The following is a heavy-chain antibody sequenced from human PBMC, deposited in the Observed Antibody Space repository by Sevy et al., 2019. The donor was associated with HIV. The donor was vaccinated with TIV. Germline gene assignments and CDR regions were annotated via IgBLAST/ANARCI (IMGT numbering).Heavy chain of an antibody. J-gene: IGHJ4*02. CDR2: IWYDGSNK. Sequence: GESLKISCAASGFTFSSYGMHWVRQAPGKGLEWVAVIWYDGSNKYYADSVKGRFTISRDNSKNTLYLQMNSLRAEDTAVYYCASEITFQVFDYWGQGTLVTVSS. V-gene: IGHV3-33*08. CDR1: GFTFSSYG. CDR3: ASEITFQVFDY. D-gene: IGHD3-10*01.